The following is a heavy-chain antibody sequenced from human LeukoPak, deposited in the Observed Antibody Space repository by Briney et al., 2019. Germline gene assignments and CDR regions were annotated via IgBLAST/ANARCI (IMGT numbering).Heavy chain of an antibody. CDR2: ISSSGDLA. D-gene: IGHD2-15*01. J-gene: IGHJ4*02. Sequence: GGSLRLSCAASGFTFSSYEMNWVRQAPRKGLEWVSYISSSGDLAYSADSVRGRLTFSRDNARNSLYLQMNSLRAEDTAVYYCARVGRDSQHLDYWGPGTLVTVSS. CDR1: GFTFSSYE. V-gene: IGHV3-48*03. CDR3: ARVGRDSQHLDY.